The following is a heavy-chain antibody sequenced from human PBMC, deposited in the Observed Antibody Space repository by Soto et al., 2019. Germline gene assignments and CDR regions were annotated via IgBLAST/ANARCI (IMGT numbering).Heavy chain of an antibody. J-gene: IGHJ4*02. V-gene: IGHV3-21*01. CDR3: ARDKSYYGSGSFDY. Sequence: GGSLRLSCASSGFTFRSYGMHLVRQAPGKGLEWVSVIRSSGSNIYYSDSLKGRFTISRDNAKNSLYLQMNSLRGEDTAVYYCARDKSYYGSGSFDYWGLGTLVTVSS. D-gene: IGHD3-10*01. CDR1: GFTFRSYG. CDR2: IRSSGSNI.